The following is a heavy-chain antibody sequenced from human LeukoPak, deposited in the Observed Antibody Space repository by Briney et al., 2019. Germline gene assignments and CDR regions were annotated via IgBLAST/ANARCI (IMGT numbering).Heavy chain of an antibody. CDR1: GYTLTELS. Sequence: ASVKVSCKVSGYTLTELSMHWVRQAPGQGLEWMGWINPNSGGTNYAQKFQGRVTMTRDTSISTAYMELSRLRSDDTAVYYCASRYCSSTSCYFFDYWGQGTLVTVSS. J-gene: IGHJ4*02. CDR2: INPNSGGT. D-gene: IGHD2-2*01. V-gene: IGHV1-2*02. CDR3: ASRYCSSTSCYFFDY.